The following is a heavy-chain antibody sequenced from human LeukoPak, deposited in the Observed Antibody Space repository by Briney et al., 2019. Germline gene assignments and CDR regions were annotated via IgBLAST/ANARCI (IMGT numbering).Heavy chain of an antibody. CDR3: AREETSTVWD. CDR2: IHYSGST. D-gene: IGHD3-16*01. J-gene: IGHJ4*02. V-gene: IGHV4-59*12. Sequence: TSETLSLTCTVSGGSISSYYWSWIRQPPGKGLEWIGYIHYSGSTNYNPSLKSRVTISIDTSKNQFSLKLSSVTAADTAVYYCAREETSTVWDWGQGTLVTVSS. CDR1: GGSISSYY.